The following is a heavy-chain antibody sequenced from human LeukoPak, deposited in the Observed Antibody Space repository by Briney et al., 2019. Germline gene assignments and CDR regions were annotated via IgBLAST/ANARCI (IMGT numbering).Heavy chain of an antibody. Sequence: ASVKVSCKASGYTFTGYYIHWVRQAPGQGPEWMGWINPDSGGTNYAQKFQRRVTMSRDTSISTAYMEVSRLRSDDTAAYYCAREPIVLVPAAIFNWFDPWGQGTLVTVSS. J-gene: IGHJ5*02. V-gene: IGHV1-2*02. CDR3: AREPIVLVPAAIFNWFDP. CDR2: INPDSGGT. D-gene: IGHD2-2*02. CDR1: GYTFTGYY.